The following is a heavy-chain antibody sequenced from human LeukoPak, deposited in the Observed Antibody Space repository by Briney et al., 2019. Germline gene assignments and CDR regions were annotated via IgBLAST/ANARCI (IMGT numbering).Heavy chain of an antibody. D-gene: IGHD4-17*01. CDR1: GYTLTELS. J-gene: IGHJ3*02. V-gene: IGHV1-24*01. Sequence: ASVKVSFTVSGYTLTELSMHWARQAPGKGLEWMGGFDPEDGETIYAQKSQGRVTMTEDTSTDTAYMELSSLRSEDTAVYYCATDKPLYGDYWAPDLHVFDIWGQGTMVTVSS. CDR3: ATDKPLYGDYWAPDLHVFDI. CDR2: FDPEDGET.